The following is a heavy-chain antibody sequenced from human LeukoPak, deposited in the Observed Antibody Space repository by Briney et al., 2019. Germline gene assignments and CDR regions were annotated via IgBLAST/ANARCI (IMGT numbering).Heavy chain of an antibody. D-gene: IGHD1-26*01. CDR1: GFTFRSFE. J-gene: IGHJ5*02. Sequence: GGSLRLSCAVSGFTFRSFEMNWVRQAPGKGLEWVSSISSSSSFKYYADSVKGRFTISRDNAKNSLFLQMNSLRAEDTAVYYCARETVIVGAAPWGQRTLVTVSS. CDR3: ARETVIVGAAP. V-gene: IGHV3-21*01. CDR2: ISSSSSFK.